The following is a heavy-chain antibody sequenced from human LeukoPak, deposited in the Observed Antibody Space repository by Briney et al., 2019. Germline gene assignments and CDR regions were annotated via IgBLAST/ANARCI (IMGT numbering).Heavy chain of an antibody. CDR3: ARVRLTTVTDY. CDR2: INHSGST. V-gene: IGHV4-34*01. CDR1: GGSFSGYY. J-gene: IGHJ4*02. D-gene: IGHD4-17*01. Sequence: SETLSLTCAVYGGSFSGYYWSWLRQPPGKGLEWIGEINHSGSTKYNPSLKSRVTISVDTSKNQLSLKMSSVTAADTAVYYCARVRLTTVTDYWGQGTLVTVSS.